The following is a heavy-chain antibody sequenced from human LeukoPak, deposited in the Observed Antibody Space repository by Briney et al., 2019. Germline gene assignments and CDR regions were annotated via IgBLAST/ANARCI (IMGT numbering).Heavy chain of an antibody. CDR3: AKDSRLFGVALAGNWFDP. CDR2: ISYDGSNK. CDR1: GFTFSSYG. J-gene: IGHJ5*02. V-gene: IGHV3-30*18. Sequence: GGSLRLSCAAPGFTFSSYGMHWVRQAPGKGLKWVAVISYDGSNKYYADSVKGRFTISRDNSKNTLYLQMNSLRAEDTAVYYCAKDSRLFGVALAGNWFDPWGQGTLVTVSS. D-gene: IGHD3-3*01.